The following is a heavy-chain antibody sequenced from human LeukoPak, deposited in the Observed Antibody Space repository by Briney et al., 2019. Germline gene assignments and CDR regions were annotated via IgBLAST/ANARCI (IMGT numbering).Heavy chain of an antibody. CDR3: ARNWFNSIPLQNWFDP. CDR2: ISAYNGNT. V-gene: IGHV1-18*01. CDR1: GYTFTSYG. D-gene: IGHD3-9*01. J-gene: IGHJ5*02. Sequence: ASVKVSCKASGYTFTSYGISWVRQAPGQGLEWMGWISAYNGNTNYAQKLQGRVTMTTDTSTSTAYMELRSLRFDDTAVYYCARNWFNSIPLQNWFDPWGQGTLVTVSS.